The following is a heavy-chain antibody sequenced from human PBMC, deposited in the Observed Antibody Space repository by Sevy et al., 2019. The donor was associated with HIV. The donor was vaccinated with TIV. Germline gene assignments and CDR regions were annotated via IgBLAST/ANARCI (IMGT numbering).Heavy chain of an antibody. Sequence: ASVKVSCKVSGYTLTELSIHWVRQAPGKGLEWMGGFDPGSGATVYAQKFQGRVTMTEDTSTDTGYMELSSLTSDDTAVYHCATVGLRYFSGASSYQGDWFDPWGQGTLVTVSS. J-gene: IGHJ5*02. CDR3: ATVGLRYFSGASSYQGDWFDP. CDR1: GYTLTELS. CDR2: FDPGSGAT. V-gene: IGHV1-24*01. D-gene: IGHD2-15*01.